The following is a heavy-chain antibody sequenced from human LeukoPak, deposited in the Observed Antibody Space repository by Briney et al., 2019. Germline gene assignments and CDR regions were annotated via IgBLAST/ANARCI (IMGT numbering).Heavy chain of an antibody. J-gene: IGHJ6*03. CDR2: IKQDGSEK. CDR3: ARERYYYYYMDV. CDR1: GFTFSSYE. Sequence: GGSLRLSCAASGFTFSSYEMNWVRQAPGKGLEWVANIKQDGSEKFYVDSVKGRFTISRDNAKNSLYLQMNSLKADDTAVYYCARERYYYYYMDVWGKGTTVTISS. V-gene: IGHV3-7*01.